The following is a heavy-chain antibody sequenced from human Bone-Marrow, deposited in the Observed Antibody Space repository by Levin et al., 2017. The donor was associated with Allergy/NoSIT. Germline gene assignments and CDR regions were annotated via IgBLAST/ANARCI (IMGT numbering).Heavy chain of an antibody. CDR2: IYYSGST. J-gene: IGHJ4*02. D-gene: IGHD3-9*01. CDR1: GGSISSGGYY. V-gene: IGHV4-31*03. Sequence: SQTLSLTCTVSGGSISSGGYYWSWIRQHPGKGLEWIGNIYYSGSTYSNPSLKSRVTLSGDTSKNQFSLRLNSVTAADTAVYYCARGRYGRGSTYYFDYWGQGTLVTVSS. CDR3: ARGRYGRGSTYYFDY.